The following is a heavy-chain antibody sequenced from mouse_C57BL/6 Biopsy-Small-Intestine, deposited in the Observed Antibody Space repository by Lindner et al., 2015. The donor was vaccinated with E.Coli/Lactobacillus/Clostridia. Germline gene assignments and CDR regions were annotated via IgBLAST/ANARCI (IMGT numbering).Heavy chain of an antibody. CDR3: ARGGITTDWYFDV. Sequence: VQLQESGAELVKPGASVKISCKASGYAFSSYWMNWVKQRPGKGLEWIGRIYPGDGDTNYNGKFKGKATLTADKSSSTAYMQLSSLTSEDSAVYFCARGGITTDWYFDVWGTGTTVTVSS. V-gene: IGHV1-82*01. D-gene: IGHD1-1*01. CDR2: IYPGDGDT. J-gene: IGHJ1*03. CDR1: GYAFSSYW.